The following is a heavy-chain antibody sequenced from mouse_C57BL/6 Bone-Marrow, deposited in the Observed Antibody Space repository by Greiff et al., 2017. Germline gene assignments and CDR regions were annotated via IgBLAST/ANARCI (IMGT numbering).Heavy chain of an antibody. CDR1: GYTFTSYW. Sequence: VQLQQPGAELVKPGASVKMSCKASGYTFTSYWITWVKQRPGQGLEWIGDIYPGSGSTNYNEKFKSKATLTVDTSSSTAYMQLSSLTSDDSAVYYCAREGGSSGYVNYFDYWGQGTTLTVSS. CDR3: AREGGSSGYVNYFDY. J-gene: IGHJ2*01. D-gene: IGHD3-2*02. V-gene: IGHV1-55*01. CDR2: IYPGSGST.